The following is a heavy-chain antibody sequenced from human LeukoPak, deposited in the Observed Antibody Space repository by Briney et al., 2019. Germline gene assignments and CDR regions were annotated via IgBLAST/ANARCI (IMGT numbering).Heavy chain of an antibody. J-gene: IGHJ3*02. CDR3: ARHFLAYCGGDCYEAFDI. V-gene: IGHV5-51*01. D-gene: IGHD2-21*02. CDR2: IYPGDSDT. CDR1: GYSFTSYW. Sequence: GESLKISCKGSGYSFTSYWIGWVRQMPGKGLEWMGIIYPGDSDTRYSPSFQGQVTISADKSISTAYLQWSSLEASDTAMYYCARHFLAYCGGDCYEAFDIWGQGTMVTVSS.